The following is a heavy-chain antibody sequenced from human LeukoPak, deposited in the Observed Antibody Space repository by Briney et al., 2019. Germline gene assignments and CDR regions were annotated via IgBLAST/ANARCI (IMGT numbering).Heavy chain of an antibody. CDR3: VRRDTGWNYFDY. Sequence: SETLSLTCAVSGGSINSHYWGWIRQPPGKGLQWIGDIYYTGKINYNPSLKSRVTITLDASKDHLSLNLASVLAADTAIYYCVRRDTGWNYFDYWGQGILVTVSS. CDR1: GGSINSHY. J-gene: IGHJ4*02. CDR2: IYYTGKI. V-gene: IGHV4-59*08. D-gene: IGHD6-19*01.